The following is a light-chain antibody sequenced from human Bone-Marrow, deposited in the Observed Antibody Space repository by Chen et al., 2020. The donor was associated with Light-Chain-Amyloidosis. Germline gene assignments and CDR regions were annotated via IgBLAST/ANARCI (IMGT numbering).Light chain of an antibody. CDR1: DLPTKY. J-gene: IGLJ2*01. CDR3: QSADSSGTYEVI. Sequence: SYELTQPPSVSVSPGQTARITCSGDDLPTKYAYWYQQKPGQAPVVVIHRDTERPSGISERFSGSSSGTTATLTISGVHAEDEADYHCQSADSSGTYEVIFGGGTKLTVL. CDR2: RDT. V-gene: IGLV3-25*03.